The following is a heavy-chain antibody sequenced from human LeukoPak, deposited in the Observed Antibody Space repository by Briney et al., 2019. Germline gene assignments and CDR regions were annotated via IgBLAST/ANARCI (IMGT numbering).Heavy chain of an antibody. Sequence: SETLSLTCTVSGVSISSYYGSWIRQPAGQGLEWIGRIYTIGSTNYNTSLKSRVTMSVDTSKTQVSLKLSSVTAADTAVYYCARVCSGGSCYPYYFDYWGQGTLVTVSS. CDR1: GVSISSYY. V-gene: IGHV4-4*07. D-gene: IGHD2-15*01. J-gene: IGHJ4*02. CDR3: ARVCSGGSCYPYYFDY. CDR2: IYTIGST.